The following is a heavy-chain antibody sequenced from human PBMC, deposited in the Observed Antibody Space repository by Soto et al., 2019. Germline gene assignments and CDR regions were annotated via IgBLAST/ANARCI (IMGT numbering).Heavy chain of an antibody. CDR3: ARVGSSGWSPDY. CDR2: IFYSGST. CDR1: GGSITGHY. V-gene: IGHV4-59*11. J-gene: IGHJ4*02. D-gene: IGHD6-19*01. Sequence: SETLSLTCTVSGGSITGHYWIWIRQPPGEGMEWIGYIFYSGSTTYNPSLKSRVTISVDTSKNQFSLSLSSVTAADTALYYCARVGSSGWSPDYWGPGILVTVSS.